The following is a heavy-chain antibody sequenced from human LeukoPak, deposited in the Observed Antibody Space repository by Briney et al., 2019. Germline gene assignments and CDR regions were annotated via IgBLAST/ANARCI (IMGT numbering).Heavy chain of an antibody. Sequence: GGSLRLSCAASGFTFSSYGMSWVRQAPGKGLEWVSSISSSSSYIYYADSVKGRFTISRDNAKNSLYLQMNSLRAEDTAVYYCARDAGTRVIVGANIDYWGQGTLVTVSS. D-gene: IGHD1-26*01. CDR2: ISSSSSYI. J-gene: IGHJ4*02. V-gene: IGHV3-21*01. CDR3: ARDAGTRVIVGANIDY. CDR1: GFTFSSYG.